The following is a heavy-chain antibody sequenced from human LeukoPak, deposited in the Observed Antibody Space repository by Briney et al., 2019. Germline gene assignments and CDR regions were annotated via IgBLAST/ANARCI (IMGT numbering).Heavy chain of an antibody. J-gene: IGHJ4*02. CDR1: GYTFTGYY. Sequence: GASVKVPCKASGYTFTGYYMHWVRQAPGQGLEWMGWISTYNGNTNYAQKLQGRVTMTTDTSTSTAYMELRSLRSDDTAVYYCAREVPYDSSVYYQPFDYWGQGTLVTVSS. D-gene: IGHD3-22*01. CDR2: ISTYNGNT. CDR3: AREVPYDSSVYYQPFDY. V-gene: IGHV1-18*04.